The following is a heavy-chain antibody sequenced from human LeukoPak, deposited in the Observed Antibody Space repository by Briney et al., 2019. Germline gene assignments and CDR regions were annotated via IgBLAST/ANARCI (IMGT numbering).Heavy chain of an antibody. D-gene: IGHD3-22*01. CDR3: ARTPYDSSGYFDY. Sequence: SETLSLTCTVSGGSISSYYWSWIRQPPGKGLEWIGYIYYSGSTNYNPSLKSRVTISVDTSKNRFSLKLSSVTAADTAVYYCARTPYDSSGYFDYWGQGTLVTVSS. CDR2: IYYSGST. J-gene: IGHJ4*02. V-gene: IGHV4-59*12. CDR1: GGSISSYY.